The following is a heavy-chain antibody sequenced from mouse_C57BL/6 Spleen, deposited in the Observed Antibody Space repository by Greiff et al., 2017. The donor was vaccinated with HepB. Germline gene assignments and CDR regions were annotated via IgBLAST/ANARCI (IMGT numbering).Heavy chain of an antibody. J-gene: IGHJ1*03. D-gene: IGHD4-1*01. CDR2: IRNKANGYTT. Sequence: DVMLVESGGGLVQPGGSLSLSCAASGFTFTDYYMSWVRQPPGKALEWLGFIRNKANGYTTEYSASVKGRFTISRDNSQSILYRQMNALRAEDSATYYCARYITGTWYFDVWGTGTTVTVSS. V-gene: IGHV7-3*01. CDR3: ARYITGTWYFDV. CDR1: GFTFTDYY.